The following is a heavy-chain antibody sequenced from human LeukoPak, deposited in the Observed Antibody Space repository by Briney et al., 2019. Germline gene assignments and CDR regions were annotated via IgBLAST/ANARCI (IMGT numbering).Heavy chain of an antibody. J-gene: IGHJ4*02. CDR2: ISSSRSYI. V-gene: IGHV3-21*01. D-gene: IGHD5-24*01. CDR1: GFTFSSYS. Sequence: GGSLRLSCAASGFTFSSYSMNWVRQAPGKGLEWVSSISSSRSYIYYADSVKGRFTISRDNAKNSLYLQMNRLRAEDTAVYFCARDPEMATITHYYFDYWGQGTLVTVSS. CDR3: ARDPEMATITHYYFDY.